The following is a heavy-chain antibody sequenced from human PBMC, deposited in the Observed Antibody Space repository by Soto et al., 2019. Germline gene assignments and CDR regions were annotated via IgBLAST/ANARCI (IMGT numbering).Heavy chain of an antibody. CDR3: AKDTGPN. V-gene: IGHV3-30*18. J-gene: IGHJ4*02. Sequence: PGGSLRLSCGAPGVTFKDYGMHWVRQAPGKGLEWVAVISYDGKQTYYADSVKGRFTISRDNAKNSLYLQMNSLRAEDTAFYYCAKDTGPNWGQGTLVTVSS. CDR1: GVTFKDYG. CDR2: ISYDGKQT.